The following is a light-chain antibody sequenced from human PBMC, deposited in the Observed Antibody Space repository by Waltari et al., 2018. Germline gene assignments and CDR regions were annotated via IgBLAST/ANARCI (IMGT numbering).Light chain of an antibody. Sequence: QSVLTQPPSVSGAPGQRVTISCTGSSSNIGAGYVVHWYQQLPGTAPKLLIYGNSNRPSGVPDRFSGSKSGTSASLAITGLQAEDEADYYCQSYDSRVVFGGGTKLTVL. V-gene: IGLV1-40*01. CDR1: SSNIGAGYV. CDR3: QSYDSRVV. CDR2: GNS. J-gene: IGLJ2*01.